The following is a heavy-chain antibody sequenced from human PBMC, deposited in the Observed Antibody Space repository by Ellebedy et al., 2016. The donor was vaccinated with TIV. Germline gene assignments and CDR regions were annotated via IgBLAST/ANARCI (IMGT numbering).Heavy chain of an antibody. Sequence: AASVKVSCKASGGTFSSYGISWVRQAPGQGLECMGGIIPILGKANYAQKFQGRVTITADESTSTAYMELSSLRSEDTAVYYCARVGNYYGGNPSYYFDYWGQGTLVTVSS. CDR3: ARVGNYYGGNPSYYFDY. D-gene: IGHD4-23*01. CDR2: IIPILGKA. CDR1: GGTFSSYG. J-gene: IGHJ4*02. V-gene: IGHV1-69*10.